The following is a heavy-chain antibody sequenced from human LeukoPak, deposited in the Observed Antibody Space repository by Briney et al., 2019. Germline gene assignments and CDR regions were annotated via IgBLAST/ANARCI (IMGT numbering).Heavy chain of an antibody. CDR2: IYYSGTT. CDR3: ARRRVRRGPFDY. CDR1: GGSMSVTNYY. V-gene: IGHV4-39*01. J-gene: IGHJ4*02. D-gene: IGHD3-10*01. Sequence: SETLSLTCTVSGGSMSVTNYYWGWIRQPPGKGLEWIGSIYYSGTTYYNLSLKSRVTISVDTSKNQFSLKLSSVTAADTAVYYCARRRVRRGPFDYWGQGTLVTVSS.